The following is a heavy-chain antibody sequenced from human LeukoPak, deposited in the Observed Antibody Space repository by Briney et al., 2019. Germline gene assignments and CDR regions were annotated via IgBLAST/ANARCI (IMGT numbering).Heavy chain of an antibody. D-gene: IGHD1-7*01. CDR1: GFTVSNNY. V-gene: IGHV3-66*01. CDR3: ARDVNYDHTY. CDR2: IYSGVTA. Sequence: GSLRLSCAASGFTVSNNYMSWVRQAPGKGLEWVPVIYSGVTAHYADSVKGRFTISRDNSKNTLYLQMNNLRAEDTAVYYCARDVNYDHTYWGQGTLVTVSS. J-gene: IGHJ4*02.